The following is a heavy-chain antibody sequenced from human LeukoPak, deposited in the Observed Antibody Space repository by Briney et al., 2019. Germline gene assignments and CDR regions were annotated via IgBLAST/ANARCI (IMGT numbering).Heavy chain of an antibody. V-gene: IGHV4-34*01. CDR3: ARGRTGAAALDF. CDR1: GGSFSGHY. J-gene: IGHJ4*02. CDR2: STHSGST. Sequence: SETLSLTCAVYGGSFSGHYWTWIRQPPGKGLEWLGESTHSGSTNYNPSLKSRVTISVDTSQNQFSLKLTSVSAADTAVYHCARGRTGAAALDFWGPGTLVTVSS. D-gene: IGHD2-2*01.